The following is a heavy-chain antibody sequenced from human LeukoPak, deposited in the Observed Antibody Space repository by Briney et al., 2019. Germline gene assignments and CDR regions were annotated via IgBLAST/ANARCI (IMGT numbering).Heavy chain of an antibody. V-gene: IGHV4-39*01. CDR3: ARLSYNWNTGY. CDR1: GGSISSSSYY. J-gene: IGHJ4*02. CDR2: IYYSGST. Sequence: SETLSLTCTVSGGSISSSSYYWGWIRQPPGKGLKWIGSIYYSGSTYYNPSLTSRVTISVDTSKNQFSLKLSSVTAADTAVYYCARLSYNWNTGYWGQGTLVTVSS. D-gene: IGHD1/OR15-1a*01.